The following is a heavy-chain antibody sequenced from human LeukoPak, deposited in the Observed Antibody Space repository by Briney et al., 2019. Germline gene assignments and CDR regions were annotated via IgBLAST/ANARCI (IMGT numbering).Heavy chain of an antibody. D-gene: IGHD2-2*01. Sequence: ASVKVSCKASGYTFTSYGISWVRQAPGQGLEWMGWISAYNGNTNYAQRLQGRVTMTTDTSTSTAYMELRSLRSDDTAVYYCARDTPPLGYCSGTSCFLRFDPWGQGTLVTVSS. CDR3: ARDTPPLGYCSGTSCFLRFDP. J-gene: IGHJ5*02. CDR2: ISAYNGNT. CDR1: GYTFTSYG. V-gene: IGHV1-18*01.